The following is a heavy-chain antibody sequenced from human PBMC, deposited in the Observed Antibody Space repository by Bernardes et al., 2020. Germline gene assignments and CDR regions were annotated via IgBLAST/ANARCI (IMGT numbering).Heavy chain of an antibody. CDR3: ARCTAYCIADYYYGMDV. D-gene: IGHD2-15*01. V-gene: IGHV1-69*13. J-gene: IGHJ6*02. Sequence: SVKVSCKASGGTFSSYAISWVRQAPGQGLEWMGGIIPIFGTANYAQKFQGRVTITADESTSTAYMELSSLRSEDTAVYYCARCTAYCIADYYYGMDVWGQGTTVTVSS. CDR1: GGTFSSYA. CDR2: IIPIFGTA.